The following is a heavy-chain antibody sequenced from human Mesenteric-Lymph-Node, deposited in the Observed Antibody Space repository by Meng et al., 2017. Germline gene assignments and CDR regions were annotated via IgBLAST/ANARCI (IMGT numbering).Heavy chain of an antibody. D-gene: IGHD2-15*01. V-gene: IGHV3-74*01. CDR2: LSSDGSTT. CDR3: VREWSAYDY. Sequence: VERVGSGGGLVQPGGSLRLSWAVSGLIFENYWMHWVRQVPGKGLVWVSDLSSDGSTTRYADSVKGRFTISRDSAKNTLFLQMNSLRGDDTAVYYCVREWSAYDYWGQGTLVTVSS. CDR1: GLIFENYW. J-gene: IGHJ4*02.